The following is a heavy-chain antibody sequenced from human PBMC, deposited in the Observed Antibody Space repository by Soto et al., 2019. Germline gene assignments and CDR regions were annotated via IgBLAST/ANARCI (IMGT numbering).Heavy chain of an antibody. D-gene: IGHD3-22*01. V-gene: IGHV3-30*18. CDR1: GFTFSSYG. J-gene: IGHJ4*02. CDR3: AKDWYYYDSSGYYDY. Sequence: GGSLRLSCAASGFTFSSYGMHWVRQAPGKGLEWVAVISYDGSNKYYADSVKGRFTISRDNSKNTLYLQMNSLRAEDTAVYYCAKDWYYYDSSGYYDYWGQGTLVTVSS. CDR2: ISYDGSNK.